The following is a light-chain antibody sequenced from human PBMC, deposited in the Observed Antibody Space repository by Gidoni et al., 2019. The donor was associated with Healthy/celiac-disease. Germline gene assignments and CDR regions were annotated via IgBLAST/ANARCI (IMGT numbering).Light chain of an antibody. CDR1: QSISSY. Sequence: DIQMTQSPSSLYASVGDRVTITCRASQSISSYLNWYQQKTGKAPKLLIYAAYSVQSGVPSRFSGSGSGTDFTRTSSSLQPEDFATYYCQQSYSTPPLTFGGGTKVEIK. CDR2: AAY. V-gene: IGKV1-39*01. CDR3: QQSYSTPPLT. J-gene: IGKJ4*01.